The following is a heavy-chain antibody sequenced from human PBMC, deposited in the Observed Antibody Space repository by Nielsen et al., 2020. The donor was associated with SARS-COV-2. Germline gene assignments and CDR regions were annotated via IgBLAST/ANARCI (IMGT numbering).Heavy chain of an antibody. CDR2: INWDDDK. V-gene: IGHV2-70*11. J-gene: IGHJ6*03. Sequence: SGPTLVKPTQTLTLTCTFSGFSLSTRRMWVSWIRQPPGKALEWLARINWDDDKYYSTSLKTRLTISKDTSKNQVVLTLTNMGPVDAATYYCARTQREDYSYYMDVWGKGTTVTVSS. CDR1: GFSLSTRRMW. CDR3: ARTQREDYSYYMDV.